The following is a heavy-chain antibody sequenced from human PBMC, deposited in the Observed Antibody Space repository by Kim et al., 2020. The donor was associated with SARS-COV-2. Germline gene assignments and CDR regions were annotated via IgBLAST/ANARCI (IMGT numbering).Heavy chain of an antibody. J-gene: IGHJ6*02. Sequence: SETLSLTCTVSGGSISSYYWSWIRQPPGKGLEWIGYIYYSGSTNYNPSLKSRVTISVDTSKNQFSLKLSSVTAADTAVYYCARHTYYYGSGSHPRDYYYGMDVWGQGTTVTVSS. CDR2: IYYSGST. D-gene: IGHD3-10*01. CDR3: ARHTYYYGSGSHPRDYYYGMDV. V-gene: IGHV4-59*08. CDR1: GGSISSYY.